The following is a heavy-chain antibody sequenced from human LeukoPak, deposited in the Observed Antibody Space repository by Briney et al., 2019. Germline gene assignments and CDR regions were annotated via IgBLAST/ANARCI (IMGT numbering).Heavy chain of an antibody. CDR1: GGSISSYY. D-gene: IGHD3-22*01. Sequence: ASETLSLTCTVSGGSISSYYWSWIRQPPGKGLEWIGYIYYSGSTNYNPSLKSRVTISVDTSKNQFSLKLSSVTAADTAVYYCASEDDSSGIHAFDIWGQGTMVTVSS. CDR2: IYYSGST. J-gene: IGHJ3*02. V-gene: IGHV4-59*01. CDR3: ASEDDSSGIHAFDI.